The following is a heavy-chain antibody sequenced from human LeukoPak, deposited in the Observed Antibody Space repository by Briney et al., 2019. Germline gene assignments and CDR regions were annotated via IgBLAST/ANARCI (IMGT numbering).Heavy chain of an antibody. Sequence: GGSLRLSCAASGFTFSSYSMNWVRQAPGKGLEWVSSISSSSSYIYYADSVKGRFTISRDNSKNTLFLQMNSLRVEDTAPYYCAKSVAIYFYYGLDVWGQGTTVTVSS. J-gene: IGHJ6*02. CDR1: GFTFSSYS. D-gene: IGHD3-3*01. V-gene: IGHV3-21*04. CDR3: AKSVAIYFYYGLDV. CDR2: ISSSSSYI.